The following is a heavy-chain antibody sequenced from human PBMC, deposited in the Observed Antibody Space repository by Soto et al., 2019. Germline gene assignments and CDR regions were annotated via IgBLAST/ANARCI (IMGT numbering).Heavy chain of an antibody. CDR2: IYHSGST. V-gene: IGHV4-59*01. CDR1: GGSIRSYY. J-gene: IGHJ4*02. Sequence: SETLSLTCTVSGGSIRSYYWTWIRQPPGKGLEWIGYIYHSGSTNYNPSLKSRVTISVDTSKNQFSLKLSSVTAADTAVYYCPCRDYWGQGSLVTVSS. CDR3: PCRDY.